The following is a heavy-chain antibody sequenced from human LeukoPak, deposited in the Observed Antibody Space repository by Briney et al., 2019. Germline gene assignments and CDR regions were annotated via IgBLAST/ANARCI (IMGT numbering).Heavy chain of an antibody. J-gene: IGHJ4*02. CDR2: IYYTGST. Sequence: PSETLSLTCTVSGGSIGSSNYYWGWIRQPPGKGLEWIGSIYYTGSTYYNPSLKSRVTISVDTSKNQFSLKLSSVTAADTAVYYCAREVVRGVFDYWGQGTLVTVSS. CDR1: GGSIGSSNYY. CDR3: AREVVRGVFDY. V-gene: IGHV4-39*07. D-gene: IGHD3-10*01.